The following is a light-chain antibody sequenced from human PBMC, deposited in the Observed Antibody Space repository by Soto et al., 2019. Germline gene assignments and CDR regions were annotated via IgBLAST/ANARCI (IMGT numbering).Light chain of an antibody. J-gene: IGKJ1*01. Sequence: DIQMTQSPSTLPASVGDSVTITCRASQTISSWLAWYQQKPGKAPDLLIYDASRLAGGVPSRFSGSESGTEFTLTLGSLQPDDFATYSCQQDYNHSTFGQGDKVDIK. CDR3: QQDYNHST. CDR2: DAS. V-gene: IGKV1-5*01. CDR1: QTISSW.